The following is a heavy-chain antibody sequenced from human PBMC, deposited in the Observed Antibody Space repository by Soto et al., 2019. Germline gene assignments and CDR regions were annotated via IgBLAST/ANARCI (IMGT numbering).Heavy chain of an antibody. J-gene: IGHJ5*02. CDR2: INHSGST. Sequence: PSETLSLTCAVYGGSFNGYYWNWIRQPPGKGLEWIGEINHSGSTNYNPSLKSRVTISVDTSKNQFSLKLSSVTAADTAVYYCARASIAVAGNNWFDPWGQGTLVTVSS. CDR3: ARASIAVAGNNWFDP. CDR1: GGSFNGYY. D-gene: IGHD6-19*01. V-gene: IGHV4-34*01.